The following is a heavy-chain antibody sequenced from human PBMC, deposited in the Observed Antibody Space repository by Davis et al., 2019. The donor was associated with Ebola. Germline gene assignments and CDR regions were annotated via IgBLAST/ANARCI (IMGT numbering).Heavy chain of an antibody. Sequence: PGGSLRLSCAASGFTFSSYGMHWVRQAPGKGLEWVAVVWYDGSNKYYADSVKGRFTISRDNSKNTLYLQMNSLRAEDTAVYYCAKDYDYVWGSYRLDYWGQGTLVTVSS. CDR3: AKDYDYVWGSYRLDY. J-gene: IGHJ4*02. CDR2: VWYDGSNK. CDR1: GFTFSSYG. D-gene: IGHD3-16*02. V-gene: IGHV3-30*02.